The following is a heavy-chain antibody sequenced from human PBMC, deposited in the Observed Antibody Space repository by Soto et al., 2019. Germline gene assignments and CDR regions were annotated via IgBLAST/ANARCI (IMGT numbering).Heavy chain of an antibody. CDR3: AAEPSGELLLGWFDP. J-gene: IGHJ5*02. V-gene: IGHV1-69*10. CDR1: GGTFSSYA. D-gene: IGHD3-10*01. Sequence: GASVKVSCKASGGTFSSYAISWVRQAPGQGLEWIGGIIPISGNTNYAQKFQERVTITRDKSTSTAYMELSSLRSEDTAVYYCAAEPSGELLLGWFDPWGQGTLVTVSS. CDR2: IIPISGNT.